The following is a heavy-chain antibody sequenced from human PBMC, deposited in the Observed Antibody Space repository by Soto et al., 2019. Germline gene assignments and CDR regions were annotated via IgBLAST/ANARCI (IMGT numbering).Heavy chain of an antibody. CDR1: GGSISSYY. D-gene: IGHD6-13*01. CDR2: IYYSGST. CDR3: ANRHSSPYFDY. J-gene: IGHJ4*02. Sequence: PSETLSLTCTVSGGSISSYYWSWIRQPPGKGLEWIGYIYYSGSTYYNPSLKSRVTISVDTSKNQFSLKLNSVTAADTAVYYCANRHSSPYFDYWGQGTLVTVSS. V-gene: IGHV4-59*08.